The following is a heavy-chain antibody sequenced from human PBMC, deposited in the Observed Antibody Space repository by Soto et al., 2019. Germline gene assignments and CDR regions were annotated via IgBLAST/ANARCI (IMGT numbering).Heavy chain of an antibody. D-gene: IGHD6-13*01. Sequence: GASVKVSCKASGGTFSSYAISWVRQAPGQGLEWMGGIIPIFGTANYAQKFQGRVTITADKSTSTAYMELSSLRSEDTAVYYCARDLTSSSWYSNYYYYGMDVWGQGTTVTVSS. J-gene: IGHJ6*02. CDR3: ARDLTSSSWYSNYYYYGMDV. V-gene: IGHV1-69*06. CDR2: IIPIFGTA. CDR1: GGTFSSYA.